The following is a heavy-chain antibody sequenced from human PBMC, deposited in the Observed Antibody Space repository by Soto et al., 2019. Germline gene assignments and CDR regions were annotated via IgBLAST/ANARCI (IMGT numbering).Heavy chain of an antibody. D-gene: IGHD2-21*02. CDR2: VYYTGST. V-gene: IGHV4-30-4*01. CDR3: VRTAREGAVAPHWFDR. J-gene: IGHJ5*02. Sequence: SETLALTCTVSGASIRSTDYYCSWIRQAPGKGLEWIGYVYYTGSTYYNPSLMSRLTISVDTSKNQFSLKLTSVTAAETAVYYCVRTAREGAVAPHWFDRRGQGTQVTVSS. CDR1: GASIRSTDYY.